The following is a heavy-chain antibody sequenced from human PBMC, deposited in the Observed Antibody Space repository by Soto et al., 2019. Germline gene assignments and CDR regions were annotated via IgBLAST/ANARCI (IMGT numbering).Heavy chain of an antibody. Sequence: QVHLQESGPGLVQSSGTLSLTCGVSGSPISTGNWWTWVRQPPGKGLEWIGEIYHGGNTNYRPSLKRRVSISGDKDKNQYSLRRRSVTAADTAVYYCARHSSYYYDSSAYSDSWGQGALVTVSS. J-gene: IGHJ5*01. CDR3: ARHSSYYYDSSAYSDS. CDR2: IYHGGNT. V-gene: IGHV4-4*02. CDR1: GSPISTGNW. D-gene: IGHD3-22*01.